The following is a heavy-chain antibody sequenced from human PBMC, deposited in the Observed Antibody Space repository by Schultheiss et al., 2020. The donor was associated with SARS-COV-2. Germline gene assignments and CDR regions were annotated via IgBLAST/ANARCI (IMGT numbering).Heavy chain of an antibody. D-gene: IGHD7-27*01. V-gene: IGHV3-23*01. CDR1: GFTFSSYS. CDR3: AKDVGLGTAGYFDL. Sequence: GGSLRLSCAASGFTFSSYSMNWVRQAPGKGLEWVSAISGSGGSTYYADSVKGRFTISRDNSKNTLYLQMNSLRAEDTAVYYCAKDVGLGTAGYFDLWGRGTLVTVSS. CDR2: ISGSGGST. J-gene: IGHJ2*01.